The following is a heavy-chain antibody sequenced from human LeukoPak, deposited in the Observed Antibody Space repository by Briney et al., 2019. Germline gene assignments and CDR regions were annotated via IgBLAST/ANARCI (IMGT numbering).Heavy chain of an antibody. D-gene: IGHD2-2*01. CDR3: ARGERLVPAAPFDY. V-gene: IGHV3-21*01. CDR1: GFTFSSYS. CDR2: ISSSSSYI. Sequence: GGSLRLSCAASGFTFSSYSMNWVRQAPGKGLEWVSSISSSSSYIYYADSVKGRFTISRDNAKNSLYLQMNSLRAEDTAVYHCARGERLVPAAPFDYWGQGTLVTVSS. J-gene: IGHJ4*02.